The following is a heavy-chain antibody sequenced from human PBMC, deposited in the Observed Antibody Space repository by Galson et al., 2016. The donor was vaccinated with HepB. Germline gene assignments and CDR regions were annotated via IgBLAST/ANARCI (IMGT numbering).Heavy chain of an antibody. CDR1: GYSFTSYW. CDR2: IDPSGSYT. CDR3: ARHCGGGSCYHPDD. J-gene: IGHJ4*02. Sequence: QSGAEVKKPGESLRISCKTSGYSFTSYWISWVRQMPGNGLEWMGRIDPSGSYTKYSPSFRGHVTISVDKSTSTAYLEFTSLKSSDNAMYYCARHCGGGSCYHPDDWGQGTLATVSS. V-gene: IGHV5-10-1*01. D-gene: IGHD2-15*01.